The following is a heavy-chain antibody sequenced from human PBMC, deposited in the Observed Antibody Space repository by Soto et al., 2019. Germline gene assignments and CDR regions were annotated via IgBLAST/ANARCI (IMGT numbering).Heavy chain of an antibody. Sequence: QVQLVQSGAEVKKPGASVKVSCKASGYTFTSYAMHWVRQAPGQRLEWMGWTNAGNGNTKYSQKFQGRVTITRDTSASTAYMELSSLRSEDTAVYYCASSYSNYALIDYYYYSMDVWGQGTTVTVSS. CDR2: TNAGNGNT. V-gene: IGHV1-3*01. D-gene: IGHD4-4*01. CDR3: ASSYSNYALIDYYYYSMDV. J-gene: IGHJ6*02. CDR1: GYTFTSYA.